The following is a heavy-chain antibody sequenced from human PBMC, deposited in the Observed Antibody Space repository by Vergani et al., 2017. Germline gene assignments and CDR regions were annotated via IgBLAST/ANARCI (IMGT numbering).Heavy chain of an antibody. V-gene: IGHV4-61*02. CDR3: ARGSRAEGGSGPDK. J-gene: IGHJ4*02. Sequence: QVQLQESGPGLVKPSQTLSLSCIVFGGPVRTSIGYYWTWIRQPAGKTLEWIGEIFFSGTTNYNPSFKNRVTMSVDTSKNQFSLKLNSVTAADTAVYYCARGSRAEGGSGPDKWGQGTLVTVSS. CDR2: IFFSGTT. CDR1: GGPVRTSIGYY. D-gene: IGHD2-15*01.